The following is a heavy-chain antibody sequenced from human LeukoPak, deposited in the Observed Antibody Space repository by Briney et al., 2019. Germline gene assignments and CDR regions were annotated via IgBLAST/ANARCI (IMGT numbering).Heavy chain of an antibody. CDR2: ISAYNGNT. CDR3: AGVVVVAATVDY. J-gene: IGHJ4*02. CDR1: GYTLTSYG. V-gene: IGHV1-18*01. D-gene: IGHD2-15*01. Sequence: ASVKVSCKASGYTLTSYGISWVRQAPGQGLEWMGWISAYNGNTNYAQKLQGRVTMTTDTSTSTAYMELRSLRSDDTAVYYCAGVVVVAATVDYWGQGTLVTVSS.